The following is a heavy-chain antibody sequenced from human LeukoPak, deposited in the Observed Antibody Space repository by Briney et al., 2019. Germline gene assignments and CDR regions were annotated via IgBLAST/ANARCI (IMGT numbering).Heavy chain of an antibody. J-gene: IGHJ3*02. CDR2: ISSSSSTI. D-gene: IGHD3-9*01. V-gene: IGHV3-48*04. Sequence: GGSLRLSCAASGFTFSSYSMNWVRQAPGKGLEWVSYISSSSSTIYYADSVKGRFTISRDNAKNSLYLQMNSLRAEDTAVYYCARAGYDILTGYYLDAFDIWGQGTMVTVSS. CDR3: ARAGYDILTGYYLDAFDI. CDR1: GFTFSSYS.